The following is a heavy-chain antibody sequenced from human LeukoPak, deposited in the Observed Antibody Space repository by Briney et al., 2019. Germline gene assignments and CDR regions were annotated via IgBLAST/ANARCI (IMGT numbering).Heavy chain of an antibody. Sequence: SETLSLTCTVSGGSISSYYWSWIRQPPGKGLEWIGYIYYSGSTNYNPSLKSRVTISVDTFKIQFSLELSSATAADTAVYYCARDGRIRGYCSSSCHSVDAFDIWGQGTMVTVSS. D-gene: IGHD2-2*01. CDR2: IYYSGST. J-gene: IGHJ3*02. CDR1: GGSISSYY. V-gene: IGHV4-59*01. CDR3: ARDGRIRGYCSSSCHSVDAFDI.